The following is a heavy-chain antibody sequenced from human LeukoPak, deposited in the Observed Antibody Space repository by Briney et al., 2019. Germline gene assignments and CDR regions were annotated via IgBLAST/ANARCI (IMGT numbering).Heavy chain of an antibody. CDR2: ISYDGSNK. V-gene: IGHV3-30*04. J-gene: IGHJ4*02. CDR1: GFTFSSYA. CDR3: ARPYSGNYYSFDY. D-gene: IGHD1-26*01. Sequence: PGGSLRLSCAASGFTFSSYARNWVRQAPGKGLEWVAVISYDGSNKSYADSVKVRFTISRDNSKNTLYLQVNSLRAEDTALYYCARPYSGNYYSFDYWGQGTLVTGSS.